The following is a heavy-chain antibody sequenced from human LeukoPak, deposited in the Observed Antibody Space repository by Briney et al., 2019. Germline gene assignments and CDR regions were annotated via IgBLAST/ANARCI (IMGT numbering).Heavy chain of an antibody. Sequence: GGSPRLSCAASGFTFSNSWMTWVRQAPGKGLEWVANIKEDGSEKYYVDSVKGRFTISRDNAKNSLYLQMNSLRADDTAVYYCARMRYSDYWGQGTLVTVSS. CDR2: IKEDGSEK. J-gene: IGHJ4*02. V-gene: IGHV3-7*01. CDR3: ARMRYSDY. D-gene: IGHD1-1*01. CDR1: GFTFSNSW.